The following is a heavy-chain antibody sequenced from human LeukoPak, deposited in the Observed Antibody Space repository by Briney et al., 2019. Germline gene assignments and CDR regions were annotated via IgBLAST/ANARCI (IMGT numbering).Heavy chain of an antibody. V-gene: IGHV3-30*18. J-gene: IGHJ4*02. Sequence: GGSLRLSCAASGFTFSSYGMHWVRQAPGKGLEWVAVISYDGSNKYYADSVKGRFTISRDNSKNTLYLQMNSLRAEDTAVYYCAKDSRLFLVVVAATRYFDYWGQGTLVTVSS. CDR2: ISYDGSNK. D-gene: IGHD2-15*01. CDR3: AKDSRLFLVVVAATRYFDY. CDR1: GFTFSSYG.